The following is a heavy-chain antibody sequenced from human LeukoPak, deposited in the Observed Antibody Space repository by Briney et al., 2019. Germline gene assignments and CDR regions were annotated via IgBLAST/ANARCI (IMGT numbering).Heavy chain of an antibody. J-gene: IGHJ4*02. CDR3: TRESGPYCPFGY. D-gene: IGHD1-26*01. Sequence: SGTLSLTCGVSGGSITSTNWWSWVRQPPGQGLERIGEISLTGRTNYNPSLIGRVIMSLDESRNQLSLTLTSVTAADTAMYYCTRESGPYCPFGYWGQGTLVTVPS. CDR1: GGSITSTNW. V-gene: IGHV4-4*02. CDR2: ISLTGRT.